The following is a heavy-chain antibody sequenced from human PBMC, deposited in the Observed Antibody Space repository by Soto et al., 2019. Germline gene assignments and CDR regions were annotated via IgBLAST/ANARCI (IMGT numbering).Heavy chain of an antibody. J-gene: IGHJ3*02. D-gene: IGHD3-22*01. CDR2: IVPMFGRA. V-gene: IGHV1-69*01. CDR1: GDTFSSYA. Sequence: QVQLVQSGAEVKKPGSSVRVSCKASGDTFSSYALSWVRQAPGQGLEWMGGIVPMFGRANYAQNFQGRVTMVADESTSTAYMELSSLRSEDTAVYYCAREPGIKYYDSNTYRPRAFDIWGQGTMVTVSS. CDR3: AREPGIKYYDSNTYRPRAFDI.